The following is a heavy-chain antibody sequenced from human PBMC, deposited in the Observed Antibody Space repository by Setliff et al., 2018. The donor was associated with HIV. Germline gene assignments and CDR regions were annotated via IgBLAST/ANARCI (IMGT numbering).Heavy chain of an antibody. D-gene: IGHD6-13*01. CDR2: FDPEDGET. CDR3: ATDPGYSSTWYSESFQR. CDR1: GYTLTELS. J-gene: IGHJ1*01. V-gene: IGHV1-24*01. Sequence: EASVKVSCKISGYTLTELSIHWVRQAPGKGLEWMANFDPEDGETFYAQKFQGRLTMTEDTSTDTAYMELSSLRSDDTAMYYCATDPGYSSTWYSESFQRWGQGTVVTVSS.